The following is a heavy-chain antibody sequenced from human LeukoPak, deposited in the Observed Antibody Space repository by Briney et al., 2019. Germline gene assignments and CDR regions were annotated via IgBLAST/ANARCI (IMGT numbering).Heavy chain of an antibody. D-gene: IGHD4-23*01. CDR1: GYTFTTYD. Sequence: APVKPSCKASGYTFTTYDITWGRRATGQRLECRRWMNPNSGNTGSAQKFQGRVSINRNASISTAYMELSSLRSEDTAVYYCARERSSYYGGNSEGVYYYCYYIDVWGKGTTVPVPS. V-gene: IGHV1-8*03. CDR2: MNPNSGNT. J-gene: IGHJ6*03. CDR3: ARERSSYYGGNSEGVYYYCYYIDV.